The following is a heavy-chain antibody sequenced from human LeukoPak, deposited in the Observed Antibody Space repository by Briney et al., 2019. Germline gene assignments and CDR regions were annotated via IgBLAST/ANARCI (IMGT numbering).Heavy chain of an antibody. CDR1: GFTFSSSA. D-gene: IGHD3-9*01. CDR2: ISGSGGST. CDR3: AKNRNDVLRYFDWGYYFDY. J-gene: IGHJ4*02. V-gene: IGHV3-23*01. Sequence: PGGSLRLSCAASGFTFSSSAMSWVRQAPGKGLEWVSAISGSGGSTYYADSVKGRFTISRDNSKNTLYLQMNSLRAEDTAVYYCAKNRNDVLRYFDWGYYFDYWGQGTLVTVSS.